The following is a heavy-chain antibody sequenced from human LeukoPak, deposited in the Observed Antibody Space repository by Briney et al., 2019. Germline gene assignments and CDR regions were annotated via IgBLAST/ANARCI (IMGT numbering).Heavy chain of an antibody. CDR3: ARDRQDYYDSSGYYPDAFDI. V-gene: IGHV3-7*01. Sequence: PGGSLRLSCAASGFTFSSYWMSWVRQAPGKGLEWVANIKQDGREKYYVDSVKGRFTISRDNAKNSLYLQMNSLRAEDTAVYYCARDRQDYYDSSGYYPDAFDIWGQGTMVTVSS. J-gene: IGHJ3*02. CDR1: GFTFSSYW. CDR2: IKQDGREK. D-gene: IGHD3-22*01.